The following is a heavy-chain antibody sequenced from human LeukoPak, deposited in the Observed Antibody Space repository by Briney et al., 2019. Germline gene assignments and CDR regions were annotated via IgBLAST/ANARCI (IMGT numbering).Heavy chain of an antibody. V-gene: IGHV3-30*18. J-gene: IGHJ4*02. CDR1: GFTFSSYG. CDR2: ISYDGSNK. D-gene: IGHD6-13*01. Sequence: GRSLRLSCAASGFTFSSYGMHWVRQAPGKGLEWVAVISYDGSNKYYADSVKGRFTISRDNSKNTLYLQMNSLRAEDTAVYYCAKPNGGIAAAPFFDYWGQGTLVTVSS. CDR3: AKPNGGIAAAPFFDY.